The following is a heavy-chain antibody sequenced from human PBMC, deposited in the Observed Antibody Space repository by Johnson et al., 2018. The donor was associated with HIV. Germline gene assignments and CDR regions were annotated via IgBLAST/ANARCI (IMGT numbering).Heavy chain of an antibody. CDR1: GFTFSSHA. CDR3: ARELRLGRYSYGSGFSAFDI. D-gene: IGHD5-18*01. Sequence: QVQLVESGGDLVQPGGSLRLSCAASGFTFSSHAMHWVRQAPGKGLEYVSGISGNGGSTYYADSVKGRFTISRDNSKNSLYLQMNSLRAEDTAVYYCARELRLGRYSYGSGFSAFDIWGQGTMVTVSS. CDR2: ISGNGGST. V-gene: IGHV3-64*04. J-gene: IGHJ3*02.